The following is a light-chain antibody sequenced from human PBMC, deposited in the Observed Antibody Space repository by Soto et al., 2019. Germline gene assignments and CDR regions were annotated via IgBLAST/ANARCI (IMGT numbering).Light chain of an antibody. Sequence: EIVLTQSPGTLSLSPGERATLSCRASQSVSINSLAWYQQKPGQAPRLLIHGASSRATGIPDRFSGSGSGTDFTLTISSLEPEDFAVYYCQQFCTSPVTFGGGTKVEIK. J-gene: IGKJ4*01. V-gene: IGKV3-20*01. CDR2: GAS. CDR3: QQFCTSPVT. CDR1: QSVSINS.